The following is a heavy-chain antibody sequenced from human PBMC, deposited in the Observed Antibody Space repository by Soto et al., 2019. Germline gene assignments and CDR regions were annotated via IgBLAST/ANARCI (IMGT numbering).Heavy chain of an antibody. CDR3: ARVYCSSTSCFRGYYYGMDV. CDR1: GFTFSSYS. Sequence: PGGSLRLSCAASGFTFSSYSMNWVRQAPGKGLEWVSSISSSSSYIYYADSVKGRFTISRDNAKNSLYLQMNSLRAEDTAVYYCARVYCSSTSCFRGYYYGMDVWGQGTTVTVSS. V-gene: IGHV3-21*01. CDR2: ISSSSSYI. J-gene: IGHJ6*02. D-gene: IGHD2-2*01.